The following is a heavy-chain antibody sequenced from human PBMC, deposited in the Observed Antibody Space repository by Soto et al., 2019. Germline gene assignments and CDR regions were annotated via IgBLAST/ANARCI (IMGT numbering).Heavy chain of an antibody. CDR3: ALHSGYDLYPEDYYYYMDV. J-gene: IGHJ6*03. V-gene: IGHV4-39*01. D-gene: IGHD5-12*01. Sequence: PSETLSLTCTVSGGSISSSSYYWGWIRQPPGKGLEWIGSIYYSGSTYYNPSLKSRVTISVDTSKNQFSLKLSSVTAADTAVYYCALHSGYDLYPEDYYYYMDVWGKGTTVTVSS. CDR2: IYYSGST. CDR1: GGSISSSSYY.